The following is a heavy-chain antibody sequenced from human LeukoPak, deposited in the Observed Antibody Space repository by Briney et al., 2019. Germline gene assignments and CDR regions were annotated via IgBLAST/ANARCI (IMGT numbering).Heavy chain of an antibody. J-gene: IGHJ6*02. D-gene: IGHD2-8*02. CDR2: IYSGGST. V-gene: IGHV3-53*01. CDR3: ATRKLTGPFDNYYYYYGMDV. Sequence: GGSLRLSCAASGFTVSSNYMSWVRQAPGKGLEWDSVIYSGGSTYYADSVKGRFTISRDNSKNTLYLQMNSLRAEDTAVYYCATRKLTGPFDNYYYYYGMDVWGQGTTVTVSS. CDR1: GFTVSSNY.